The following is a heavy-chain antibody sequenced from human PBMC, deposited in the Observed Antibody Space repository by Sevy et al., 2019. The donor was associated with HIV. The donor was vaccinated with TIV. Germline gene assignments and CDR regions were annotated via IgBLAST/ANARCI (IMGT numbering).Heavy chain of an antibody. CDR1: GFTFSTYG. CDR2: IKQDGSEK. Sequence: GGSLRLSCVASGFTFSTYGMHWVRQAPGKGLEWVANIKQDGSEKYYVDSVKGRFTISRDNAKNSLYLQMNSLRAEDTAVYYCARERARDYYDSSGPNDYWGQGTLVTVSS. J-gene: IGHJ4*02. D-gene: IGHD3-22*01. V-gene: IGHV3-7*01. CDR3: ARERARDYYDSSGPNDY.